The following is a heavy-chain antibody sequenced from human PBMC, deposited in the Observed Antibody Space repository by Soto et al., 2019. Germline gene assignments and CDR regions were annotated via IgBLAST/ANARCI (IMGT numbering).Heavy chain of an antibody. Sequence: QVQLVASGGGVVQPGRSLRLSCAASGFTFSSYAMHCVRQAPGTGLEWVAVISYDGSNKYYADSVKGRFTISRDNSKNTLYLQMNSLRAEDTAVYYCARGIRQQLSYWGQGTLGTVSS. J-gene: IGHJ4*02. CDR1: GFTFSSYA. D-gene: IGHD6-13*01. V-gene: IGHV3-30-3*01. CDR3: ARGIRQQLSY. CDR2: ISYDGSNK.